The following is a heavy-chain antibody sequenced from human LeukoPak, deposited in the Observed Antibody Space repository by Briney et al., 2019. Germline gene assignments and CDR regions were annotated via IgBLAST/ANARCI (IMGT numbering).Heavy chain of an antibody. CDR2: ISYGGSNK. V-gene: IGHV3-30*18. J-gene: IGHJ4*02. CDR3: AKAYHQWELPEDY. Sequence: GGSLRLSCAASGFTFSSYGMHWVRQAPGKGLEWVAVISYGGSNKYYADSVKGRFTISRDNSKNTLYLQMNSLRAEDTAVYYCAKAYHQWELPEDYWGQGTLVTVSS. CDR1: GFTFSSYG. D-gene: IGHD1-26*01.